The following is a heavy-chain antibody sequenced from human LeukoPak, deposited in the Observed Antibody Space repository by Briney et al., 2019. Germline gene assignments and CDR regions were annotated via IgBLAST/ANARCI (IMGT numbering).Heavy chain of an antibody. V-gene: IGHV4-4*09. D-gene: IGHD2-2*01. CDR3: GRRTPGPQLDEYVAYFFDH. J-gene: IGHJ4*02. Sequence: PSETLSLTCTVSGGSITTYNWIWIRQTPGQALEWIGHIYSSGATKYNPSLKSRATILLDTFKNQLSLKVRSVSGADTAVYYCGRRTPGPQLDEYVAYFFDHWGQGTQVTVSS. CDR1: GGSITTYN. CDR2: IYSSGAT.